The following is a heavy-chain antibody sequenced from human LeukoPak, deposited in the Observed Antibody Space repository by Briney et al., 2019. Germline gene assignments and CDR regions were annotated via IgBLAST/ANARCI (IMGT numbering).Heavy chain of an antibody. J-gene: IGHJ4*02. CDR1: GFTVSSNY. V-gene: IGHV3-53*01. Sequence: GGSLRLSCAASGFTVSSNYMSWVRQAPGKGLEWVSVIYSGGSTYYADSVEGRFTISRDNSKNTLYLQMNSLRAEDTAVYYCARLKRSSWGFWYGSDYWGQGTLVTVSS. CDR3: ARLKRSSWGFWYGSDY. D-gene: IGHD6-13*01. CDR2: IYSGGST.